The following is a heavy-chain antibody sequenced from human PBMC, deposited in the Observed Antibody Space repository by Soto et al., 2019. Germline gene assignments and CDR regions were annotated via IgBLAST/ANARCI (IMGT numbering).Heavy chain of an antibody. Sequence: QVQLVQSGAEVKKPGSSVKVSCKASGGTFSSYAISWVRQAPGQGLEWMGGIIPIFGTANYAQKFQGRVTITADESTSKAYMGLSSVRSEDRVVYYCARDRGYCSVGSCYERAYYWVQGTLVTVS. V-gene: IGHV1-69*01. CDR1: GGTFSSYA. D-gene: IGHD2-15*01. CDR2: IIPIFGTA. CDR3: ARDRGYCSVGSCYERAYY. J-gene: IGHJ4*02.